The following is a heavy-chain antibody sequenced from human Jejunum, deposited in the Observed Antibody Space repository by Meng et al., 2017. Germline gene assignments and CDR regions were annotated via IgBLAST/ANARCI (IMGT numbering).Heavy chain of an antibody. J-gene: IGHJ4*02. CDR2: VFYTGST. CDR1: GVSVTRGHYY. Sequence: QVRLKDSGPRLVRPSGTLSPTCTVSGVSVTRGHYYGSWVRQPPGQGLGWFGHVFYTGSTNYSPSFKSRVTISVHTSMNQFSLKLNSVTAADTAVYYCARGGWDFEYWGQGILVTVSS. D-gene: IGHD3-16*01. CDR3: ARGGWDFEY. V-gene: IGHV4-61*01.